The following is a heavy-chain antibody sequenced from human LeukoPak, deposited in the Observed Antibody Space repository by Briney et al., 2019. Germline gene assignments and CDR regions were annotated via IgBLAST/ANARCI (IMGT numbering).Heavy chain of an antibody. J-gene: IGHJ4*02. CDR2: IIPIFGTA. Sequence: SVKVSCKASGGTFSSYAISWVRQAPGQGLEWMGGIIPIFGTANYAQKFQGRVTITADESTSTAYMELSSLRSEDTAVYYCARGRYYYDSSGYYWDFDYWGQGTLVTVSS. CDR3: ARGRYYYDSSGYYWDFDY. V-gene: IGHV1-69*13. CDR1: GGTFSSYA. D-gene: IGHD3-22*01.